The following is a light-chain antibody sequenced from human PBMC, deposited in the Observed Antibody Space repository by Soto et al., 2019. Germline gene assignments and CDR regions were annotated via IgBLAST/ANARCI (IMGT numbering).Light chain of an antibody. CDR2: AAY. V-gene: IGKV1-39*01. CDR3: QQSYSSWAT. CDR1: QYINNY. Sequence: DLQMTQSPSSLSTSVGDRVTITCRASQYINNYLNWYQQKPGKAPKPLIFAAYNLQSGVPSRFSGSGSGTDFTLTISSLQPEDSASYCCQQSYSSWATFGGGTKVEIQ. J-gene: IGKJ4*01.